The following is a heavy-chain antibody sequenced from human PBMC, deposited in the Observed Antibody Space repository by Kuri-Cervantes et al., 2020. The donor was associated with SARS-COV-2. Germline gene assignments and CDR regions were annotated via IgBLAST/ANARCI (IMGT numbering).Heavy chain of an antibody. V-gene: IGHV4-39*01. D-gene: IGHD3-3*01. CDR2: IYESGDT. J-gene: IGHJ5*02. Sequence: SETLSLTCTVSGASISSSTYYWGWIRQSPGKGLEWLGSIYESGDTYYSSSLKSRLSLSVDTSKNQFSLKLSSVTAADTAVYYCARHELARITIFGVVSSSHWFDPWGQGTLVTSPQ. CDR3: ARHELARITIFGVVSSSHWFDP. CDR1: GASISSSTYY.